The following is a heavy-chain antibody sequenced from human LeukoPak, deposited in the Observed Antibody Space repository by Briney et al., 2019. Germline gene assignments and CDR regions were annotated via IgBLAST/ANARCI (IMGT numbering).Heavy chain of an antibody. D-gene: IGHD2-2*01. J-gene: IGHJ5*02. CDR1: GGSISSYY. CDR2: IYYSGST. Sequence: SETLSLTCTVSGGSISSYYWSWIREPPGQGLEWSGYIYYSGSTNYNPSFKSRVTISVDTSKNQFSLKLSSVTAADTAVYYCARRGYCSSTSCYATYDWFDPWGQGTLVTVSS. V-gene: IGHV4-59*08. CDR3: ARRGYCSSTSCYATYDWFDP.